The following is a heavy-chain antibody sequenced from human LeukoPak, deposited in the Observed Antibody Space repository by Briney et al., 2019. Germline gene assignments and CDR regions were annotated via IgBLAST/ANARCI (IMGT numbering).Heavy chain of an antibody. Sequence: SETLSLTCAVYGGSFSGYHWSWIRQPPGKGLEWIGEINHSGSTNYNPSLKSRVTISVDTSKNQFSLKLSSVTAADTAVYYCARGITMIGGRFDPWGQGTLVTVSS. CDR3: ARGITMIGGRFDP. CDR2: INHSGST. D-gene: IGHD3-22*01. J-gene: IGHJ5*02. V-gene: IGHV4-34*01. CDR1: GGSFSGYH.